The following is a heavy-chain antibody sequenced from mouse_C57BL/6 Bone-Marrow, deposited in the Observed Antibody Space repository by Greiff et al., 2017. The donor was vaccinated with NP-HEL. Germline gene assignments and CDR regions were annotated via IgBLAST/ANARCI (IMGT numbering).Heavy chain of an antibody. V-gene: IGHV1-19*01. CDR1: GYTFTDYY. D-gene: IGHD1-1*01. J-gene: IGHJ1*03. CDR2: INPYNGGT. Sequence: EVQLHQSGPVLVKPGASVKMSCKASGYTFTDYYMNWVKQSHGKSLEWIGVINPYNGGTSYNKKFKGKATLTVDKSSSTAYMELNSLTSEDSAVYYCARDYGSSYWYFDVWGTGTTVTVSS. CDR3: ARDYGSSYWYFDV.